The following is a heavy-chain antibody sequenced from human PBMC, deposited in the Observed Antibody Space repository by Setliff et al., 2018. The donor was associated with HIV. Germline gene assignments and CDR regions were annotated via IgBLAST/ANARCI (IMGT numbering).Heavy chain of an antibody. CDR2: IIPLFGTA. D-gene: IGHD6-13*01. V-gene: IGHV1-69*06. Sequence: SVKVSCKASGGTLSGFGISWVRQAPGQGLEWMGGIIPLFGTANYAQNFQDRVTITADKITTTVYMELSSLRSEDTAVYYCARGIAAAEGYFDYWGKGTTVTVSS. J-gene: IGHJ4*03. CDR3: ARGIAAAEGYFDY. CDR1: GGTLSGFG.